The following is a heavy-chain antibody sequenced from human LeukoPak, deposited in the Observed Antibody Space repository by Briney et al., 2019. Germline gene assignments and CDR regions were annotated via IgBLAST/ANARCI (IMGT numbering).Heavy chain of an antibody. CDR3: ARDRWYAATFIGEAAHHFDY. D-gene: IGHD2/OR15-2a*01. CDR1: GYTFTSYD. J-gene: IGHJ4*02. CDR2: ISAYNGNT. V-gene: IGHV1-18*01. Sequence: ASVNVSCKASGYTFTSYDINWVRQATGQGLEWIGWISAYNGNTNYAQKLQGRVTVTTDTSTNTAYMELRSLSSGDTAMYYCARDRWYAATFIGEAAHHFDYWGQGTLVTVSS.